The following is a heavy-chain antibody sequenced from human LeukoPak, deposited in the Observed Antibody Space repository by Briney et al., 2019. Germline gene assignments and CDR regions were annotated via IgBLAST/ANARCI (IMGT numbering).Heavy chain of an antibody. CDR3: ARDSKRAMTPGVWFDP. D-gene: IGHD4-17*01. J-gene: IGHJ5*02. CDR1: GGSIRTGTFY. V-gene: IGHV4-61*02. CDR2: VYTTGTT. Sequence: SETLSLTCTVSGGSIRTGTFYWSWIRQPAGKALEWVGPVYTTGTTNYNPSLKSRVTISVDTSKNQFSLRLNSVTAADTAIYYCARDSKRAMTPGVWFDPWGQGTLVTVSS.